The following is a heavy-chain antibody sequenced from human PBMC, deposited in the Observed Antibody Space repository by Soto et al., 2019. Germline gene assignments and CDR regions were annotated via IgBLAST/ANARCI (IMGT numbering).Heavy chain of an antibody. D-gene: IGHD6-6*01. CDR2: INHSGST. Sequence: LSLTCAVYGGSFSGYYWSWIRQPPGKGLEWIGEINHSGSTNYNPSLKSRVTISVDTSKNQFSLKLSSVTAADTAVYYCARGPWSSSSTGYFYYYGMDVWGQGTTVTVSS. V-gene: IGHV4-34*01. J-gene: IGHJ6*02. CDR3: ARGPWSSSSTGYFYYYGMDV. CDR1: GGSFSGYY.